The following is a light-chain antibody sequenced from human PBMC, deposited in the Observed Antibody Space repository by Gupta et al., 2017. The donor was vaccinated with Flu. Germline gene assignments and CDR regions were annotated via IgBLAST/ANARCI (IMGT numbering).Light chain of an antibody. CDR2: SNN. CDR1: SSNIGSNS. J-gene: IGLJ3*02. CDR3: AAWDNSLNGWV. Sequence: QSVLTKPPSASGTPGQRVTISCSGSSSNIGSNSVNWYQQPPGTAPKLLIYSNNQRPSGIPDRFSGSKSGTSASLAISGLQSEDEADYYCAAWDNSLNGWVFGGGTKLTVL. V-gene: IGLV1-44*01.